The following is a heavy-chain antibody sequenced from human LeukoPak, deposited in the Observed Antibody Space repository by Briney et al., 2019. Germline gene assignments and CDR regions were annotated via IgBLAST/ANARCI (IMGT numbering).Heavy chain of an antibody. V-gene: IGHV3-15*01. CDR1: GFTFSNYW. CDR2: IKSGGTT. J-gene: IGHJ4*02. D-gene: IGHD6-13*01. CDR3: RGLYSSSWHYFDY. Sequence: PGGSLRLSCAASGFTFSNYWMSWVRQAPGKGLEWVGRIKSGGTTVYAAPVKGRFTISRDDSKSTLYLQMNSLKVEDTAIYCARGLYSSSWHYFDYWGQGTLVTVSS.